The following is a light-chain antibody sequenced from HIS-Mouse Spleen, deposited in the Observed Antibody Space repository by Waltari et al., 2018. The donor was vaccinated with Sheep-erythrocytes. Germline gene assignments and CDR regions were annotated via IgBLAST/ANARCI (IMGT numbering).Light chain of an antibody. CDR2: AAS. CDR1: QGIRND. Sequence: AIQMTQYPSSLSASVGDRVTITCRASQGIRNDLGWYQQKPGQAPTLLIYAASSLQSGVPSRFSGSGSGTDFTLTISSLQPEDFATYYCLQDYNYPYTFGQGTKLEIK. J-gene: IGKJ2*01. V-gene: IGKV1-6*01. CDR3: LQDYNYPYT.